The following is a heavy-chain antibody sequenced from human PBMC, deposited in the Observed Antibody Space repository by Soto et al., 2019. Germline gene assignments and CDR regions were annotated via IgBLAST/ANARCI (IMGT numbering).Heavy chain of an antibody. D-gene: IGHD3-10*01. J-gene: IGHJ4*02. V-gene: IGHV3-23*01. CDR1: GFSFSTYA. CDR3: AKVEHNSGGILEY. CDR2: IFGGGDST. Sequence: GGSLRLSCAASGFSFSTYAMSWVRQAPGKGLEWVSSIFGGGDSTYYAASVKGRCTISIEKSKNTLYLKMNSLRAEDTAVYYCAKVEHNSGGILEYCGQVTRVTVSS.